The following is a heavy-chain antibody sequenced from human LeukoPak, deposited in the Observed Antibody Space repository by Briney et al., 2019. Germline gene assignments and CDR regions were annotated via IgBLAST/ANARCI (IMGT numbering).Heavy chain of an antibody. CDR3: ARDSTWSGYDY. CDR2: ISGSAGST. Sequence: GGSLRLSCAASGFIFSTYAMSWVRLAPGKGLEWVSAISGSAGSTYYADSVKGRFTISRDNSKNTLYVQMNSLRAEDTAVYYCARDSTWSGYDYWGQGTLVTVSS. J-gene: IGHJ4*02. CDR1: GFIFSTYA. D-gene: IGHD3-3*01. V-gene: IGHV3-23*01.